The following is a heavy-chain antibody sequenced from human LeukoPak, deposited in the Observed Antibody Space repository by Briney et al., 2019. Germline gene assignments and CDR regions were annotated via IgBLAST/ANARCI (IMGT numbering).Heavy chain of an antibody. D-gene: IGHD4-17*01. V-gene: IGHV3-23*01. Sequence: GSLRLSCAASGLTFSSYAMNWVRQAPGKGLEWVSAITDSGGSTYYADSVKGRFTISRDNSKNTLYLQMNSLRAEDTAIYYCAKDPDYGARWHFDYWGQGTLVTVSS. CDR1: GLTFSSYA. CDR2: ITDSGGST. CDR3: AKDPDYGARWHFDY. J-gene: IGHJ4*02.